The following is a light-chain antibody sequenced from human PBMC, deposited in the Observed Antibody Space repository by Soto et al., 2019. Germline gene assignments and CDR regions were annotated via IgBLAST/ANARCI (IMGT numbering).Light chain of an antibody. CDR2: GAS. Sequence: EIVLTQSPGTLSLSPGERATLSCRASQSIASSYLAWFQQKPGQAPRLLIYGASSRATAIPDRFSGSGSRTDFTLTITRLEPEDFAVYYCQQYGSSPRFTFGPGTKVDIK. J-gene: IGKJ3*01. V-gene: IGKV3-20*01. CDR3: QQYGSSPRFT. CDR1: QSIASSY.